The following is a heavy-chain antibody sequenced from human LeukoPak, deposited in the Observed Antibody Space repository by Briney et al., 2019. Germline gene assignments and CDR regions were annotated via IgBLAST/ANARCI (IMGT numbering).Heavy chain of an antibody. CDR1: GYTFTGYY. D-gene: IGHD3-22*01. V-gene: IGHV1-2*02. CDR2: INPNSGGT. CDR3: ARASIYYYYDKGGMVGGMDV. J-gene: IGHJ6*02. Sequence: AAVKVSCKASGYTFTGYYMHWVRQAPGQGLEWMGWINPNSGGTNYAQKFQGRVTMTRDTSISTAYMELSRLRSDDTAVYYCARASIYYYYDKGGMVGGMDVWGQGTTVTVSS.